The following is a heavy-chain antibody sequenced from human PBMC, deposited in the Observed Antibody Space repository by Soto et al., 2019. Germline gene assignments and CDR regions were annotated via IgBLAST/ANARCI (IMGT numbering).Heavy chain of an antibody. CDR3: ARQGRGKKAGYNGLVSLGY. CDR2: IIPIFNST. V-gene: IGHV1-69*06. Sequence: ASVKVSCKVSGSRFSNYVISWVRQAPGHGLEWLGRIIPIFNSTKYAQSFQGRVTITADKSTSTASLELSSLRSDDTAVYYCARQGRGKKAGYNGLVSLGYWGQGTLVTVSS. CDR1: GSRFSNYV. D-gene: IGHD2-2*02. J-gene: IGHJ4*02.